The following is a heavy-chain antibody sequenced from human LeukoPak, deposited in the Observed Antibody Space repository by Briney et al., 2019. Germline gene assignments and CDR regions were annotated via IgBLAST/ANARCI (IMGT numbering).Heavy chain of an antibody. CDR1: GFTFSSYS. Sequence: PGGSLRLSCAASGFTFSSYSMNWVRQAPGKGLEWVSSISSSSSYIYYADSGKGRFTISRDNAKNQLYLQMNSLRAEDTAVYYCASYDFWSGYLVDDAFDIWGQGTMVTVSS. CDR2: ISSSSSYI. V-gene: IGHV3-21*01. CDR3: ASYDFWSGYLVDDAFDI. J-gene: IGHJ3*02. D-gene: IGHD3-3*01.